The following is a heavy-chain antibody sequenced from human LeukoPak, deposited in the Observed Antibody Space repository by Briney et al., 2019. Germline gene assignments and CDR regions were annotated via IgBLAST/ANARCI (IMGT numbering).Heavy chain of an antibody. CDR1: GYTFTGYY. CDR2: INPNSGGT. D-gene: IGHD4-17*01. CDR3: ATMKRRRTVTTFHNWFDP. V-gene: IGHV1-2*02. Sequence: ASVKVSCKASGYTFTGYYMHWVRQAPGQGLEWMGWINPNSGGTNYAQKFQGRVTMTWDTSISTAYMELSRLRSDDTAVYYCATMKRRRTVTTFHNWFDPWGQGTLVTVSS. J-gene: IGHJ5*02.